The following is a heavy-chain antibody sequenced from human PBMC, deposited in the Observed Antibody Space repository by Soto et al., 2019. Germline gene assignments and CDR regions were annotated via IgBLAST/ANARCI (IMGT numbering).Heavy chain of an antibody. CDR2: IYWDDDE. CDR1: GFSLTTSGVG. V-gene: IGHV2-5*02. D-gene: IGHD1-26*01. J-gene: IGHJ4*02. Sequence: SGPTLVNPTQTLTLTCTFSGFSLTTSGVGVGWIRQPPGKALEWLALIYWDDDERYSTSLKTRLTISTDTSKNQVGLTMTNMDPVDTATYYCARIMGATAEAFFDYWGQGTLVTVSS. CDR3: ARIMGATAEAFFDY.